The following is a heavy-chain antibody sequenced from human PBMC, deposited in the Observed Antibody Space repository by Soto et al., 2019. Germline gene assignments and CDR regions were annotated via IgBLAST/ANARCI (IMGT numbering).Heavy chain of an antibody. J-gene: IGHJ4*02. V-gene: IGHV1-69*13. CDR2: IIPIFGTA. D-gene: IGHD3-22*01. CDR1: GGTFSSYA. CDR3: ARGPSYYYDSSGYYYLDY. Sequence: SVKVSFKASGGTFSSYAISWLRQAPGQGLEWMGGIIPIFGTANYAQKFQGRVTITADESTSTAYMELSSLRSEDAAVYYCARGPSYYYDSSGYYYLDYWGQGTLVTVSS.